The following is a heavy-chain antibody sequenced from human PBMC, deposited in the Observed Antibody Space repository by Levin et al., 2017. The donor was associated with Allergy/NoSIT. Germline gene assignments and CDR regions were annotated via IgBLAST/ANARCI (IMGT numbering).Heavy chain of an antibody. V-gene: IGHV3-23*01. J-gene: IGHJ6*03. CDR2: ISGGGGNV. CDR3: ARAPGQYYMDV. CDR1: GFTFSSHA. Sequence: ASVKVSCAASGFTFSSHAMRWVRQAPGKGLEWVSAISGGGGNVYYADSVKGRFTISRDNSKNTVYLQMNRLRADDTAIYYCARAPGQYYMDVWGKGTTVTVSS.